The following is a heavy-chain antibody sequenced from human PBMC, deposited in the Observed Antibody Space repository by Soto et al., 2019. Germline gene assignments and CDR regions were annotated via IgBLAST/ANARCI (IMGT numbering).Heavy chain of an antibody. V-gene: IGHV3-23*01. J-gene: IGHJ4*02. CDR2: IYGGGNGP. Sequence: EVQVLESGGGSVQPGGSLRLSCAATGFTFSDFAMSWVRQAPGKGLEWVSRIYGGGNGPHYADSVKGRVTISRDNSKNTLYLQMNSLRAEDTAVYYCAKMEGMDPWAYSFDYWGQGTLVTVSS. D-gene: IGHD2-2*03. CDR3: AKMEGMDPWAYSFDY. CDR1: GFTFSDFA.